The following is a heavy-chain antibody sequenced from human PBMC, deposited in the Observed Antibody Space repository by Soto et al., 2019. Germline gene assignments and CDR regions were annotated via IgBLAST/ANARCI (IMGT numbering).Heavy chain of an antibody. J-gene: IGHJ6*02. CDR1: GFTFSSYD. CDR2: IGTAGDT. Sequence: HPGGSLRLSCAASGFTFSSYDMHWVRQATGKGLEWVSAIGTAGDTYYPGSVKGRFTISRENAKNSLYLQMNSLRAEDTAVYYCARAVDTETYGMDVWGQGTTVTVSS. V-gene: IGHV3-13*01. CDR3: ARAVDTETYGMDV. D-gene: IGHD3-22*01.